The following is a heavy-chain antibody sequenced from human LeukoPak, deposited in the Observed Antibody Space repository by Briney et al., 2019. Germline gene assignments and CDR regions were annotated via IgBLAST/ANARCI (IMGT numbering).Heavy chain of an antibody. CDR1: GFAFSSYG. J-gene: IGHJ5*02. D-gene: IGHD3-22*01. CDR2: ISGTTERT. CDR3: ARDPSYYYDGNWFDP. V-gene: IGHV3-23*01. Sequence: GGSLRLSCATSGFAFSSYGMSWVRQAPGKGLEWVSGISGTTERTFYADSVKGRFTISRDNSKNTLYLQMDSLRAEDTAVYYCARDPSYYYDGNWFDPWGQGTLVTVSS.